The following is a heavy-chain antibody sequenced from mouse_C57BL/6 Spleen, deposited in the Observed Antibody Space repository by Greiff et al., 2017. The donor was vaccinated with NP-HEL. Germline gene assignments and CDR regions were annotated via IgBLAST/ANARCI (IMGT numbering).Heavy chain of an antibody. CDR2: IDPETGGT. Sequence: QVQLKQSGAELVRPGASVTLSCKASGYTFTDYEMHWVKQTPVHGLEWIGAIDPETGGTAYNQKFKGKAILTADKSSSTAYMELRSLTSEDSAVYYCVITTVVGAMDYWGQGTSVTVSS. V-gene: IGHV1-15*01. CDR1: GYTFTDYE. J-gene: IGHJ4*01. CDR3: VITTVVGAMDY. D-gene: IGHD1-1*01.